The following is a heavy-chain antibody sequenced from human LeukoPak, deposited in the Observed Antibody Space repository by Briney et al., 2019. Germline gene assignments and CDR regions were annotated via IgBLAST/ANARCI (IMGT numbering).Heavy chain of an antibody. Sequence: SETLSLTCAVYGGSFSGYYWSWIRQPPGKGLEWIGEINHSGSTNYNPSLKSRVTISVDTSKNQFSLKLSSVTAADTAVYYCARDGGGSLYGMDVWGQGTTVTVSS. V-gene: IGHV4-34*01. D-gene: IGHD2-15*01. CDR1: GGSFSGYY. J-gene: IGHJ6*02. CDR2: INHSGST. CDR3: ARDGGGSLYGMDV.